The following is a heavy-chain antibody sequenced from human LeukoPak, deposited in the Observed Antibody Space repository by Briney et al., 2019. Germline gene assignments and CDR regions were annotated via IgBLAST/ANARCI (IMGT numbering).Heavy chain of an antibody. D-gene: IGHD2-15*01. CDR2: IRSKANSYAT. J-gene: IGHJ6*03. Sequence: GGSLKLSCAASGFTFSGSAMHWVRQASGKGLEWVGRIRSKANSYATAYAASVKGRFTISRDDSKNTAYLQMNSLKTEDTAVYYCTSPPYCSGGSCYSDYYYMDAWGKGTTVTVSS. CDR1: GFTFSGSA. CDR3: TSPPYCSGGSCYSDYYYMDA. V-gene: IGHV3-73*01.